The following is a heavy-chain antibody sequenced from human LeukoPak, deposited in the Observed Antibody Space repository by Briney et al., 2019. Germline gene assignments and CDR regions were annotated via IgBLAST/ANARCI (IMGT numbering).Heavy chain of an antibody. D-gene: IGHD2-15*01. CDR1: GGSISSGGYY. J-gene: IGHJ5*02. CDR3: AREPRYCSGGSCAFDP. V-gene: IGHV4-30-2*01. CDR2: INHSGST. Sequence: PSQTLSLTCTVSGGSISSGGYYWSWIRQPPGKGLEWIGEINHSGSTNYNPSLKSRVTISVDTSKNQFSLKLSSVTAADTAVYYCAREPRYCSGGSCAFDPWGQGTLVTVSS.